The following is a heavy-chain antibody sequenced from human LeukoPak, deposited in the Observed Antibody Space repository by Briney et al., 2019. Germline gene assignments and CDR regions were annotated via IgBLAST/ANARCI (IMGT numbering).Heavy chain of an antibody. CDR1: GGSISSGGYY. V-gene: IGHV4-61*08. Sequence: SETLSLTCTVSGGSISSGGYYWSWIRQPPGKGLEWIGYIYYSGSTNYNPSLKSRVTISVDTSKNQFSLKLSSVTAADTAVYYCARDARRDAFDIWGQGTMVTVSS. CDR3: ARDARRDAFDI. D-gene: IGHD6-6*01. J-gene: IGHJ3*02. CDR2: IYYSGST.